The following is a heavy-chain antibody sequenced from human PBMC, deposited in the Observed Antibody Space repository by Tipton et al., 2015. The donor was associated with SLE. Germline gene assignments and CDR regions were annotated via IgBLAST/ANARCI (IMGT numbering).Heavy chain of an antibody. CDR3: AREWRVYCTGGVGPLDG. J-gene: IGHJ4*02. D-gene: IGHD2-8*02. Sequence: SLRLSCAASGFTFSSYAMSWVRQAPGKGLEWVSAISGSGRSTYYADSVKGRFTISRDNSKNTLYLQMNSLRAEDTAVYYCAREWRVYCTGGVGPLDGGGQGPL. CDR1: GFTFSSYA. V-gene: IGHV3-23*01. CDR2: ISGSGRST.